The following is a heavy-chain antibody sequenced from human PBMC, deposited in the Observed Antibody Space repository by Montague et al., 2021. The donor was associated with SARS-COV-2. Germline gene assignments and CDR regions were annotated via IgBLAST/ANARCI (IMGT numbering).Heavy chain of an antibody. D-gene: IGHD6-19*01. Sequence: SETLSLTCTVSGGSINNTSYYWGWIRQPPGKGMEWIGSIVYRGNTHYNAALKSRVTVSVDTSKNQCSRNLTSVTAADTALYYCARLTTSGSIAWGEGTLVTVSS. CDR2: IVYRGNT. V-gene: IGHV4-39*01. J-gene: IGHJ5*02. CDR3: ARLTTSGSIA. CDR1: GGSINNTSYY.